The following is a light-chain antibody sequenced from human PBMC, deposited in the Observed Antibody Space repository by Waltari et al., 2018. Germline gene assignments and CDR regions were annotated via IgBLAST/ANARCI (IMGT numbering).Light chain of an antibody. CDR3: SSYTTRGTWV. V-gene: IGLV2-14*03. Sequence: QSALTQPASVSGSPGQSIPFSFTAPFRAVVSYAYFSWYQQLPGSAPKLLIYDVSHRPSGVSDRLSGSKSGNTASLTISGLQPEDEADYYCSSYTTRGTWVFGGGTKLTVL. CDR1: FRAVVSYAY. J-gene: IGLJ3*02. CDR2: DVS.